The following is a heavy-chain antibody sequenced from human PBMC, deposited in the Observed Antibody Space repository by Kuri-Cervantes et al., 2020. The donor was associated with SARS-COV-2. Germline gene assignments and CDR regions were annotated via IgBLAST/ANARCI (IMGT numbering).Heavy chain of an antibody. D-gene: IGHD3-22*01. CDR3: ARGRVDLTMMVMVVTGGLHYLDP. CDR2: INQSGSA. J-gene: IGHJ5*02. Sequence: SQSLSPTCPVYGGSFNGYFWTWIRQPPGKGLEWIGEINQSGSAKYNPSLKSRVTISVDTSRNQFSLKMTSVTAADTAIYYCARGRVDLTMMVMVVTGGLHYLDPWGQGTLVTVSS. CDR1: GGSFNGYF. V-gene: IGHV4-34*01.